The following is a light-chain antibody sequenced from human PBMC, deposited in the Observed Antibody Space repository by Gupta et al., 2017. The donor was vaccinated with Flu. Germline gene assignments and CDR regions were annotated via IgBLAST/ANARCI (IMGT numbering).Light chain of an antibody. CDR3: QHSGTSLYT. CDR2: SAS. J-gene: IGKJ2*01. Sequence: ERATLSCRASESVSSSYLAWYQQKPGRAPRLLIYSASTRATGIPDRFSGSGSGTDFTLTISRLEPEDFAVYFCQHSGTSLYTFGQGTKLEI. CDR1: ESVSSSY. V-gene: IGKV3-20*01.